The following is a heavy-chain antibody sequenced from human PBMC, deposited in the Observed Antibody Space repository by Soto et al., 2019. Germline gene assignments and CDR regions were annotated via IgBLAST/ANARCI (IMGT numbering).Heavy chain of an antibody. D-gene: IGHD1-26*01. CDR1: GFTFSSYG. CDR2: ISYDGSNK. J-gene: IGHJ3*02. CDR3: ATQGAPGGRGAFDI. V-gene: IGHV3-30*03. Sequence: QVQLVESGGGVVQPGRSLRLSCAASGFTFSSYGMHWVRQAPGKGLEWVAVISYDGSNKYYADSVKGRFTISRDNSKNTLYLQMNSPRAEDTAVYYCATQGAPGGRGAFDIWGQGTMVTVSS.